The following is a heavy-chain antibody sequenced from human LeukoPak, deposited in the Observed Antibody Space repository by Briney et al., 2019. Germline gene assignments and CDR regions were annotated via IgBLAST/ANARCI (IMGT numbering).Heavy chain of an antibody. Sequence: GGSLRLSCAASGFTFSSYAMHWVRQATGKGLEWVAVISYDGSNKYYADSVKGRFTISRDNSKNTLYLQMNSLRAEDTAVYYCARDEGGSSCFDYWGQGTLVTVSS. J-gene: IGHJ4*02. CDR1: GFTFSSYA. V-gene: IGHV3-30-3*01. CDR2: ISYDGSNK. D-gene: IGHD6-13*01. CDR3: ARDEGGSSCFDY.